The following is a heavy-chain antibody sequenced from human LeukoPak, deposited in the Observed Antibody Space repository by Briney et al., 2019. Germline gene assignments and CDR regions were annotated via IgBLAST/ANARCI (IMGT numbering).Heavy chain of an antibody. J-gene: IGHJ3*02. V-gene: IGHV1-18*01. CDR3: ARDRAGRGDAFDI. CDR2: ISAYNGNT. Sequence: ASVKVSCKASGYTFTSYDINWVRQATGQGLEWMGWISAYNGNTNYAQKLQGRVTMTTDTSTSTAYMELRSLRSDDTAVYYCARDRAGRGDAFDIWGQGTMVTVSS. CDR1: GYTFTSYD.